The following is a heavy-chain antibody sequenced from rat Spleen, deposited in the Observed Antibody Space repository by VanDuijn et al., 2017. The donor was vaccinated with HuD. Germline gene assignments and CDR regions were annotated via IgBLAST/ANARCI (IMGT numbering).Heavy chain of an antibody. CDR3: ATYRGSLQWPFDY. CDR2: ISYSGST. Sequence: EVQLQESGPGLVKPSQSLSLTCSVTDYSITSSYGWSWIRKFPGNKMEWMGDISYSGSTSYHPSLKSRISITRDTSKNQFFLQLNSVTADDTATYYCATYRGSLQWPFDYWGQGVMVTVSS. V-gene: IGHV3-1*01. D-gene: IGHD1-1*01. CDR1: DYSITSSY. J-gene: IGHJ2*01.